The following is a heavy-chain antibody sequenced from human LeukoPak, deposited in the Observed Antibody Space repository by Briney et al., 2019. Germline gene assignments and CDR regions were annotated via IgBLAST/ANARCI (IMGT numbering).Heavy chain of an antibody. CDR1: GFTFSSYA. D-gene: IGHD3-22*01. J-gene: IGHJ4*02. CDR2: ISGSGGST. CDR3: ARTSSNRYYDSSGWDGYYFDY. V-gene: IGHV3-23*01. Sequence: GGSLRLSCAASGFTFSSYAMSWVRQAPGKGLEWVSAISGSGGSTYYADSVKGRSTISRDNSKNTLYLQMNSLRAEDTAVYYCARTSSNRYYDSSGWDGYYFDYWGQGTLVTVSS.